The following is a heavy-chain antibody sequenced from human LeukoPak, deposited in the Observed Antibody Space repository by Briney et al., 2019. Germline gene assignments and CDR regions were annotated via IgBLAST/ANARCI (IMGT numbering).Heavy chain of an antibody. Sequence: GGSLRLSCVGYGFTFGTHALHWVRQAPGKGLEWVAVIWYDGSNKYYADSVKGRFTISRDNSKNTLYLQMNSLRAEDTAVYYCARGEAGPAVVNYYYYYYDMDVWGQGTTVTVSS. CDR3: ARGEAGPAVVNYYYYYYDMDV. D-gene: IGHD2-21*01. CDR1: GFTFGTHA. V-gene: IGHV3-33*08. J-gene: IGHJ6*02. CDR2: IWYDGSNK.